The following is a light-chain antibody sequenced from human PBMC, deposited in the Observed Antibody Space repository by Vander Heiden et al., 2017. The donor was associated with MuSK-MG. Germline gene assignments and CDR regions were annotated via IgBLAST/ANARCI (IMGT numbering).Light chain of an antibody. J-gene: IGKJ1*01. CDR3: QQYYSTWT. V-gene: IGKV4-1*01. Sequence: DIVMTQSPASLAVSLGERATINCKSSQSVLYSPNNKNYLAWYQQKPGQPPKLLIYWASNRESGVPDRFSGSGSGTDFTLTISSLQAEDVAVYYCQQYYSTWTFGQGTRVEIK. CDR1: QSVLYSPNNKNY. CDR2: WAS.